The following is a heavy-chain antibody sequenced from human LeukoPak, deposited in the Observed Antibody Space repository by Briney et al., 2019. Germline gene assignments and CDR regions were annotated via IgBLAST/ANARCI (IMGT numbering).Heavy chain of an antibody. J-gene: IGHJ4*02. CDR1: GFIFRSYG. D-gene: IGHD3-9*01. V-gene: IGHV3-23*01. Sequence: GGTLRLSCAASGFIFRSYGMSWVLKAPGKGLEWVSGISGSGGSIYYADSVKGRFTISRDNSKNTLYLQMNSLRAGDTAVYYCAILGAEGGIRYSDWSIWEWGQGTLVSVSS. CDR3: AILGAEGGIRYSDWSIWE. CDR2: ISGSGGSI.